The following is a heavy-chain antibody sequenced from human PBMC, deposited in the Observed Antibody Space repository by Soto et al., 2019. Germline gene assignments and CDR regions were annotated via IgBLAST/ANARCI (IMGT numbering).Heavy chain of an antibody. CDR3: ARCLNSLQYYDFWSGYYTLSDYYYYMDV. Sequence: ASVKVSCKASGYTFTSYVMDWVRQAPGQRLEWMGWIIAANGNTNYAQKFQGRVTITTDTSTSTAYMELRSLRSDDTAVYYCARCLNSLQYYDFWSGYYTLSDYYYYMDVWGKGTTVTVSS. J-gene: IGHJ6*03. CDR1: GYTFTSYV. CDR2: IIAANGNT. V-gene: IGHV1-3*01. D-gene: IGHD3-3*01.